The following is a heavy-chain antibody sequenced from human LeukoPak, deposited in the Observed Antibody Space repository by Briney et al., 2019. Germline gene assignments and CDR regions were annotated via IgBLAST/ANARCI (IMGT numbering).Heavy chain of an antibody. J-gene: IGHJ4*02. CDR1: GGSISSSSYY. CDR2: IYYSGST. CDR3: ARTSPNRLYYFDY. D-gene: IGHD5-12*01. V-gene: IGHV4-39*01. Sequence: PSETLSLTCTVSGGSISSSSYYWGWIRQPPGKGLEWIGSIYYSGSTYYNPSPKSRVTISVDTSKNQFSLKLSSVTAADTAVYYCARTSPNRLYYFDYWGQGTLVTVSS.